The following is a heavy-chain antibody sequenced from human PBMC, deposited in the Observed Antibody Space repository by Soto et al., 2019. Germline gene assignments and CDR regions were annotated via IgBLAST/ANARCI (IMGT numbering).Heavy chain of an antibody. V-gene: IGHV4-34*01. CDR3: ARSFRFSSSYWFDP. J-gene: IGHJ5*02. Sequence: SETLSLTCAVYGGSFSGYYWSWIRQPPGKGLEWIGEINHSGSTNYNPSLKSRVTISVDTSKNQFSLKLSSVTAADTVVYYCARSFRFSSSYWFDPWGQGTLVTVSS. CDR2: INHSGST. CDR1: GGSFSGYY. D-gene: IGHD6-6*01.